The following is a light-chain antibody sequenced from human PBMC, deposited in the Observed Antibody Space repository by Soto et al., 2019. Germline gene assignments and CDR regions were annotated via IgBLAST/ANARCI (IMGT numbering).Light chain of an antibody. J-gene: IGLJ1*01. CDR3: TSYAGSNVHYV. CDR1: SSDVGGYNY. CDR2: EVN. V-gene: IGLV2-8*01. Sequence: QSALTQPPSASGSPGQSVTISCTGTSSDVGGYNYVSWYQQHPGKAPKLIIYEVNKRPSVVPDRFSGSKSGNTASLTVSGLQAEDDSDYYCTSYAGSNVHYVFGTGTKLTVL.